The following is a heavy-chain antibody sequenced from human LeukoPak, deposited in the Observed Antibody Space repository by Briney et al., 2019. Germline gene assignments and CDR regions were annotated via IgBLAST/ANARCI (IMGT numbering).Heavy chain of an antibody. CDR2: ISYDGSNK. J-gene: IGHJ3*02. CDR1: GFTFSSYG. D-gene: IGHD1-1*01. Sequence: WRSLRLSCAASGFTFSSYGMHWVRQAPGKGLEWVAVISYDGSNKYYADSVKGRFTISRDSSKNTLYLQMNSLRAEDTAVYYCAKAKEYWKNAFDIWGQGTMVTVSS. V-gene: IGHV3-30*18. CDR3: AKAKEYWKNAFDI.